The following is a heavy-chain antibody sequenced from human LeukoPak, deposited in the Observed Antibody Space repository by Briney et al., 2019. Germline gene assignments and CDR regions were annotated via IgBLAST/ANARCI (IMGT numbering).Heavy chain of an antibody. CDR1: GYSFTDYY. J-gene: IGHJ4*02. CDR2: INPFSGGT. CDR3: ARGGYDLDY. V-gene: IGHV1-2*04. Sequence: ASVKVSRKASGYSFTDYYIHWVRQAPGQGLEWMGWINPFSGGTKYAQRFQGWVTMTRDTSISTAYMELSRLTSDDTAVYYCARGGYDLDYWGQGTLVTVSS. D-gene: IGHD3-22*01.